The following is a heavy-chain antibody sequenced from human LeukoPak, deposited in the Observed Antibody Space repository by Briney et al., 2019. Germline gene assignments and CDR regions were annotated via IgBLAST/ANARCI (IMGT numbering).Heavy chain of an antibody. D-gene: IGHD1-26*01. CDR3: ARTPIVGANLDAFDI. J-gene: IGHJ2*01. CDR1: GGSISSYY. CDR2: IYYSGST. Sequence: SETLSLTCTVSGGSISSYYWSWIRQPPGKGLEWIGYIYYSGSTNYNPSLKSRVTISVDTSKNQFSLKLSSVTAADTAVYYCARTPIVGANLDAFDIWGRGTLVTVSS. V-gene: IGHV4-59*01.